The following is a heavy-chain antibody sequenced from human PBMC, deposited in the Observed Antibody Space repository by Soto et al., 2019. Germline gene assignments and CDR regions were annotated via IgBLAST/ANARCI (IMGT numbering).Heavy chain of an antibody. CDR1: GGSISSGGYY. CDR2: IYYSGST. CDR3: AGNCSSTSCYEDYYYYYMDV. D-gene: IGHD2-2*01. V-gene: IGHV4-31*03. J-gene: IGHJ6*03. Sequence: SETICLTCTVSGGSISSGGYYWSLIRQHPWKGLEWIGYIYYSGSTYYNPSLKSRVTISVDTSKNQFSLKLSSVTAADTAVYYCAGNCSSTSCYEDYYYYYMDVWGKGTTVTVS.